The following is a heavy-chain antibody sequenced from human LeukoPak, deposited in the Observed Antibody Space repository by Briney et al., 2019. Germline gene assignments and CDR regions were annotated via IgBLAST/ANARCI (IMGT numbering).Heavy chain of an antibody. Sequence: GGSLRLSCAASGFTFSSYAMTWVRQAPGKGLEWVSAISGTGLTTYYADSVKGRCTISRDNSKNTMYLQMNTLRAEDTAVYYCAKEVVAAPRWFDPWGQGTPVTVSS. D-gene: IGHD2-15*01. CDR3: AKEVVAAPRWFDP. CDR2: ISGTGLTT. CDR1: GFTFSSYA. J-gene: IGHJ5*02. V-gene: IGHV3-23*01.